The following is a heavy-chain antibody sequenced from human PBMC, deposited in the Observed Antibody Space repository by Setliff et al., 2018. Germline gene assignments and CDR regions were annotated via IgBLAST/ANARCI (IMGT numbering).Heavy chain of an antibody. CDR1: GGSFTTYY. CDR3: AREYYYARSRNFYY. Sequence: PSETLSLTCTVSGGSFTTYYWSWIRQSPGKGLEWIGYIYYSGSTNYNPSLKSRVSISVDTSKNQFSLRLTSVTAADTAVYYCAREYYYARSRNFYYWGQGTLVTVSS. V-gene: IGHV4-59*01. CDR2: IYYSGST. J-gene: IGHJ4*02. D-gene: IGHD3-22*01.